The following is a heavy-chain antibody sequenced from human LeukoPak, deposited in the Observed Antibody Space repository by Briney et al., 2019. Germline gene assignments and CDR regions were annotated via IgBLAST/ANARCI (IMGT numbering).Heavy chain of an antibody. V-gene: IGHV1-46*01. D-gene: IGHD3-22*01. CDR3: AREIFAYYDSSGYYLPFDP. Sequence: GASVKVSCKASGYTSTSYYMHWVRQAPGQGLEWMGIINPSGGSTSYAQKFQGRVTMTRDTSTSTVYMELGSLRSEDTAVYYCAREIFAYYDSSGYYLPFDPWGQGTLVTVSS. J-gene: IGHJ5*02. CDR1: GYTSTSYY. CDR2: INPSGGST.